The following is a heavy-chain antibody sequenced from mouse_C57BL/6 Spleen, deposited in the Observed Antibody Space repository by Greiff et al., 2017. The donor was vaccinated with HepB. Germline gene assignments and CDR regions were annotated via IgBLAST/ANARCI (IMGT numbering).Heavy chain of an antibody. CDR3: ARWVEGTTRVDY. D-gene: IGHD2-14*01. CDR1: GYTFTSYW. J-gene: IGHJ2*01. CDR2: IDPSDSYT. Sequence: QVQLQQPGAELVMPGASVKLSCTASGYTFTSYWMHWVKQRPGQGLEWIGGIDPSDSYTNYNQKFKGKSTLTVDKSSTTAYMQLSSLTSEDSAVYYCARWVEGTTRVDYWGQGTTLTVSS. V-gene: IGHV1-69*01.